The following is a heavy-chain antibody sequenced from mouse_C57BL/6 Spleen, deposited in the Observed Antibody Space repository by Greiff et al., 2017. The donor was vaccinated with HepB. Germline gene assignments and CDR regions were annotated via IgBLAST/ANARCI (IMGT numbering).Heavy chain of an antibody. Sequence: QVQLKQSGPELVKPGASVKISCKASGYAFSSSWMNWVKQRPGKGLEWIGRIYPGDGDTNYNGKFKGKATLTADKSSSTAYMQLSSLTSEDSAVYFCAKRGISNLDYWGQGTSVTVSS. CDR1: GYAFSSSW. CDR3: AKRGISNLDY. J-gene: IGHJ4*01. CDR2: IYPGDGDT. D-gene: IGHD2-5*01. V-gene: IGHV1-82*01.